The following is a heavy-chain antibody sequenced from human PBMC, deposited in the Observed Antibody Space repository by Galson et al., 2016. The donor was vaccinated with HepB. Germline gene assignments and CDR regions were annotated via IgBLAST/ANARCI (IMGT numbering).Heavy chain of an antibody. CDR1: KFTFTRVW. D-gene: IGHD1-26*01. V-gene: IGHV3-15*01. Sequence: SLRLSCAASKFTFTRVWMNWVRQAPGKGLEWLGRVRSSSDGATADYAAPVKGRFTISRDDSKSSVFLQMNNLRTEDTAIYYCTTGPVEWELAGYFDYWGQGILVTVSS. CDR2: VRSSSDGATA. CDR3: TTGPVEWELAGYFDY. J-gene: IGHJ4*02.